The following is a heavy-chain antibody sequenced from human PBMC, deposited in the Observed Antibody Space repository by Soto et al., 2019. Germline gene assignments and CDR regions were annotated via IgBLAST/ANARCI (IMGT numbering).Heavy chain of an antibody. CDR1: GFTFSNAW. CDR3: SGRLLWFGELDLDY. J-gene: IGHJ4*02. V-gene: IGHV3-15*01. Sequence: GGSLRLSCAASGFTFSNAWMSWVRQAPGKGLEWVGRIKSKTDGGTTDYAAPVKGRFTISRDDSKNTLYLQMNSLKTEDTAVYYCSGRLLWFGELDLDYWGQGTLVTVSS. D-gene: IGHD3-10*01. CDR2: IKSKTDGGTT.